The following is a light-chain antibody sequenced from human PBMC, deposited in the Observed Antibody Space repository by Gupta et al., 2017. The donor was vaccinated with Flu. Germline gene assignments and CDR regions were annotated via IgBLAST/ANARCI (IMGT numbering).Light chain of an antibody. CDR1: HGVKNY. Sequence: ATLLLSPEERATPSSGASHGVKNYLAWYQQKPGQAPRLLIYDASNRATGIPARFSGSGSGTDFTLTISSLEPEDFAFYYCQQRKDWPLNTFGQGTRLE. V-gene: IGKV3-11*01. CDR3: QQRKDWPLNT. CDR2: DAS. J-gene: IGKJ5*01.